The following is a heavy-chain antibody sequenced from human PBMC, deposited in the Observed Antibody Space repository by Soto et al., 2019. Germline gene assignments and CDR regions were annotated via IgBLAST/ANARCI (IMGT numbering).Heavy chain of an antibody. CDR1: GGTFSRYA. J-gene: IGHJ6*02. D-gene: IGHD3-10*01. CDR3: ARDLDYYGSGSHYYYGMGV. Sequence: SVKVSCKASGGTFSRYAFSWVRQAPGQGLEWMGGIVPIYGTRGFAQKFQGRLTITADEPTRTAYMELSSLRSEDTAVYYCARDLDYYGSGSHYYYGMGVGGQGTTVTVSS. CDR2: IVPIYGTR. V-gene: IGHV1-69*13.